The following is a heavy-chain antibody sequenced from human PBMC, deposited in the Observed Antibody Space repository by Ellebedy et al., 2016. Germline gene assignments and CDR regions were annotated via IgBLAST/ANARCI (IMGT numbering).Heavy chain of an antibody. D-gene: IGHD3-10*01. J-gene: IGHJ4*02. CDR1: GYTFTSYA. CDR2: INAGNGNT. Sequence: ASVKVSXKASGYTFTSYAMHWVRQAPGQRLEWMGWINAGNGNTKYSQKFQGRVTITRDTSASTAYMELSSLRSEDTAVYYCARGKYYGSGSYYAHFDYWGQGTLVTVSS. V-gene: IGHV1-3*01. CDR3: ARGKYYGSGSYYAHFDY.